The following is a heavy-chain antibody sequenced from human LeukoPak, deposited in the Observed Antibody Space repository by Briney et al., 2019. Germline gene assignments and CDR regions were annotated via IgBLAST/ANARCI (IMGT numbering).Heavy chain of an antibody. CDR2: ISTSSTYI. D-gene: IGHD3-10*02. V-gene: IGHV3-21*01. J-gene: IGHJ6*04. CDR1: GFTFSFYT. Sequence: GGSLRLSCAASGFTFSFYTMTWVRQAPGKGLEWVSSISTSSTYIYYADSLKGRFTISRDNAKNSLYLQMNSLRAEDTAVYYCAELGITMIGGVWGKGTTVTISS. CDR3: AELGITMIGGV.